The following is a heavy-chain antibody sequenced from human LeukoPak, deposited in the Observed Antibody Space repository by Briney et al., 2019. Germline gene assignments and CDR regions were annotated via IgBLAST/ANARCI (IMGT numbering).Heavy chain of an antibody. CDR3: TRLNGDYAVDGFDI. CDR1: GYTFTGYY. Sequence: ASVKVSCKASGYTFTGYYMHWVRQAPGQGLEWMGWINPNSGGTNYAQKFQGRVTMTRDTSISTAYMELSRLRSDDTAVYYCTRLNGDYAVDGFDIWGQGTKVTVSS. V-gene: IGHV1-2*02. CDR2: INPNSGGT. J-gene: IGHJ3*02. D-gene: IGHD4-17*01.